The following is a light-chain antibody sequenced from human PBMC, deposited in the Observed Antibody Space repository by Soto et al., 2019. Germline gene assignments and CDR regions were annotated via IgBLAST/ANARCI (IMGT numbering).Light chain of an antibody. CDR1: SSDVGGYDY. Sequence: QSALTQPASVSGSPGQSITISCTGTSSDVGGYDYVSWYQQHPGKAPKLMIYDDSHRPSGVSSRFSGSKSGNTASLTISGLQAEDEADYYCSSYTGRSTLDVEFGGGTKLTVL. J-gene: IGLJ2*01. V-gene: IGLV2-14*01. CDR3: SSYTGRSTLDVE. CDR2: DDS.